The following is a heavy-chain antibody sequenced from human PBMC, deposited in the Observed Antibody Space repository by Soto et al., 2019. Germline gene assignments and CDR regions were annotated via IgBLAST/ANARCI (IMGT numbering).Heavy chain of an antibody. CDR3: ARDFLYGPRIAAAGTDAYFDY. J-gene: IGHJ4*02. CDR2: IIPIFGTA. Sequence: ASVKVSCKASGGTFSSYAISWVRQAPGQGLEWMGGIIPIFGTANYAQKFQGRVTITADDSTSTAYMELSSLRSEDTAVYYCARDFLYGPRIAAAGTDAYFDYWAQGTLVTVS. CDR1: GGTFSSYA. V-gene: IGHV1-69*13. D-gene: IGHD6-13*01.